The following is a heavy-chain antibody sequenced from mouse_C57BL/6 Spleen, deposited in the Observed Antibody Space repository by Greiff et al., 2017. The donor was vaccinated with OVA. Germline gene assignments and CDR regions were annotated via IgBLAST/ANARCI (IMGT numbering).Heavy chain of an antibody. CDR3: ARDYYGSSSPWFAY. V-gene: IGHV7-3*01. CDR1: GFTFTDYY. Sequence: EVQRVESGGGLVQPGGSLRLSCAASGFTFTDYYMSWVRQPPGKALEWLGFIRNKANGYTTEYSASVKGRFTISRDNSQSILYLQMNALRAEDSATYYCARDYYGSSSPWFAYWGQGTLVTVSA. J-gene: IGHJ3*01. D-gene: IGHD1-1*01. CDR2: IRNKANGYTT.